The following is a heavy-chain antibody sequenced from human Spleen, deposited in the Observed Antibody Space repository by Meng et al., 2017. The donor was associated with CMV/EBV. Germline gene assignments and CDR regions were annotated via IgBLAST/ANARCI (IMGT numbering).Heavy chain of an antibody. V-gene: IGHV2-5*01. D-gene: IGHD3-3*01. J-gene: IGHJ5*02. CDR3: ARDTIFGVVMGDWFDP. CDR1: FSLSTRGVG. CDR2: IYWNDDK. Sequence: FSLSTRGVGVGWIRQPPGQALEWLALIYWNDDKRYSPSLKSRLTITKDTSKNQVVLTITNMDPVDTATYYCARDTIFGVVMGDWFDPWGQGTLVTVSS.